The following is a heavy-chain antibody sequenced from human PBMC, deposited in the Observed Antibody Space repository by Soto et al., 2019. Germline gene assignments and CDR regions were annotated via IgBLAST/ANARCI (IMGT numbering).Heavy chain of an antibody. CDR1: GCSISSSSYY. CDR3: AREVFGVVTAYYYYGMDV. CDR2: IYYSGST. D-gene: IGHD3-3*01. V-gene: IGHV4-39*02. J-gene: IGHJ6*02. Sequence: PXETLSLTCTVAGCSISSSSYYWVWIRQPPGKGLEWIGSIYYSGSTYYNPSLKSRVTISGDTSKNQFSLKLSSVTAADTAVYYCAREVFGVVTAYYYYGMDVWGQGTTVTVSS.